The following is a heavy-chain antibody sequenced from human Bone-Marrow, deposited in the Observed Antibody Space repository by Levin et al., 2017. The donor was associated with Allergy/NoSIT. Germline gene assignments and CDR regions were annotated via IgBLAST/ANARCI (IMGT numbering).Heavy chain of an antibody. Sequence: GESLKISWRAAGIALASNAMGWVRAAPGKGLEWVSAISGSGGSTYYADSVKGRFTISRDNSKNTLYLQMNSLRAEDTAVYYCANINYWGQGTLVTVSS. V-gene: IGHV3-23*01. CDR1: GIALASNA. J-gene: IGHJ4*02. CDR3: ANINY. CDR2: ISGSGGST. D-gene: IGHD3-10*01.